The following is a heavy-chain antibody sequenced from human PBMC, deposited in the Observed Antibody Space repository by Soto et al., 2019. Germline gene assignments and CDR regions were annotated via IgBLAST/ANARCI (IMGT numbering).Heavy chain of an antibody. CDR2: IYYSGST. CDR1: GGSISSYY. V-gene: IGHV4-59*01. Sequence: QVQLQESGPGLVKPSETLSLTCTVSGGSISSYYWSWIRQPPGKGLECIGYIYYSGSTKYNPSLKSRVTISVDTSKNRFSLKLSSVTAADTAVYYCARVTTDAFDIWGQGTMVTVSS. CDR3: ARVTTDAFDI. J-gene: IGHJ3*02. D-gene: IGHD4-17*01.